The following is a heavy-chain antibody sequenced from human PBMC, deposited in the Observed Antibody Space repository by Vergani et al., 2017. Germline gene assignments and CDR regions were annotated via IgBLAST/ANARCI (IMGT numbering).Heavy chain of an antibody. J-gene: IGHJ4*02. CDR3: ARHTTYTDS. CDR1: EYSFGNYW. Sequence: EVELVQSGPEMRKPGESLKISCKGSEYSFGNYWIGWVRQMPGKGLEWMGIIYPADSDTRYSPSVQGQVTISAEKSISTALLQWDSLKASDNTLYYCARHTTYTDSWGQGTLVTVSS. D-gene: IGHD1-1*01. V-gene: IGHV5-51*01. CDR2: IYPADSDT.